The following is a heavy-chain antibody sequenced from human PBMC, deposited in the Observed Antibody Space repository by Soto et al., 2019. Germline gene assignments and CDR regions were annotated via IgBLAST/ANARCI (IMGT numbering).Heavy chain of an antibody. CDR2: THHSRGT. V-gene: IGHV4-4*02. CDR3: ARYSAASGTYYFDY. J-gene: IGHJ4*01. CDR1: GDSIIGTHW. D-gene: IGHD6-13*01. Sequence: SETLSLTCAVSGDSIIGTHWWSWVRRPPGKGLEFIEETHHSRGTNYNPSLRSRVTMSLDKSKNQLSLILYSVTAADTGVYYCARYSAASGTYYFDYWGQGTLVTVSS.